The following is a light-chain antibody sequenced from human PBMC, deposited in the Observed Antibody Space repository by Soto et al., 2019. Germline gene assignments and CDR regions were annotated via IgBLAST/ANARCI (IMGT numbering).Light chain of an antibody. CDR3: EQSYSTPRIT. CDR1: QSISSY. Sequence: DIQMTQSPSSLSASVGDRVTITCRASQSISSYLNWYQQKPGKAPELLIFGASSVQRGVPSRFSGSGSGPEFALTIASLQPADIATYHCEQSYSTPRITFGQGTRL. CDR2: GAS. V-gene: IGKV1-39*01. J-gene: IGKJ5*01.